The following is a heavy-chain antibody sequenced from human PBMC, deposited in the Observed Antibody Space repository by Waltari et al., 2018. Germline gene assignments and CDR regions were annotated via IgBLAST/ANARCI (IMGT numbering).Heavy chain of an antibody. CDR3: ASVNPGYCSGGSCYRYYYYYMDV. CDR1: GGSISSSSYY. D-gene: IGHD2-15*01. V-gene: IGHV4-39*01. J-gene: IGHJ6*03. CDR2: IYYSGST. Sequence: QLQLQESGPGLVKPSETLSLTCTVSGGSISSSSYYWGWIRQPPGKGLEWVGSIYYSGSTYYNPSLKSRVTISVDTSKNQFSLKLSSVTAADTAVYYCASVNPGYCSGGSCYRYYYYYMDVWGKGTTVTVSS.